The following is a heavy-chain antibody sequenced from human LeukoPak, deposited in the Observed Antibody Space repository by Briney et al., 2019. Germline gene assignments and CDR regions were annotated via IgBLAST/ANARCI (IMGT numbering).Heavy chain of an antibody. CDR2: MNPNSGNT. D-gene: IGHD6-13*01. CDR1: GYTFTGYD. J-gene: IGHJ4*02. Sequence: ASVKVSCKASGYTFTGYDINWVRQATGQGLEWMRWMNPNSGNTGYAQKFQGRVTMTRNTSISTAYMELSSLRSEDTAIYYCARIAAAGNRRLNYWGQGTLVTVAS. CDR3: ARIAAAGNRRLNY. V-gene: IGHV1-8*01.